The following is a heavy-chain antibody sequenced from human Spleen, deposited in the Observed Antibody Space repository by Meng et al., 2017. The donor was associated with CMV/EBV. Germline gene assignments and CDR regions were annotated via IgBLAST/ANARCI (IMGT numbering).Heavy chain of an antibody. D-gene: IGHD3-22*01. Sequence: ASVKVSCKASGYTSTGYYMHWVRQAPGQGLEWMGWINPNSGGTNYAQKFQGRVTMTRDTSISTAYMELSRLRSDDTAVYYCASDQSGYYHFDIWGQGTMVTVSS. V-gene: IGHV1-2*02. J-gene: IGHJ3*02. CDR2: INPNSGGT. CDR3: ASDQSGYYHFDI. CDR1: GYTSTGYY.